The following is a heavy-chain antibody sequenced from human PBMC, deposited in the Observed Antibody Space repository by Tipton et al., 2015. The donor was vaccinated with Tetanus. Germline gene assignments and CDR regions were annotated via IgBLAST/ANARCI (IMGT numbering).Heavy chain of an antibody. J-gene: IGHJ5*02. CDR2: IYYSGDT. V-gene: IGHV4-30-4*01. CDR1: GDSLSNGDYY. CDR3: ARDQGGGRVVRLNWFDP. Sequence: TLSLTCTVSGDSLSNGDYYWSWIRQPPGKGLESIGYIYYSGDTHINPSLKSRVTMSVDTSKNQFSLNVSSVTAADTAVYYCARDQGGGRVVRLNWFDPWGQGTLVTVSS. D-gene: IGHD6-6*01.